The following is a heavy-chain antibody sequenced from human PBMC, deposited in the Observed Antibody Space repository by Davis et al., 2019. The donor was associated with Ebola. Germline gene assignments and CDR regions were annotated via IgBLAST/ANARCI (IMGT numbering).Heavy chain of an antibody. CDR1: GFTVSSNY. CDR2: IYSGGST. J-gene: IGHJ4*02. V-gene: IGHV3-53*05. Sequence: PGGSLRLSCAASGFTVSSNYMTWVRQAPGKGLEWVSVIYSGGSTYYADSVKGRFTISRDNSKNTLYLQMNSLRAEDTAVYYCAKDRGIAARPRVLDYWGQGTLVTVSS. D-gene: IGHD6-6*01. CDR3: AKDRGIAARPRVLDY.